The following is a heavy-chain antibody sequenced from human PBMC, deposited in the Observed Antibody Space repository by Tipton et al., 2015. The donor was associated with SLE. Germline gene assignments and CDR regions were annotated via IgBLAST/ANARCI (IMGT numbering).Heavy chain of an antibody. J-gene: IGHJ6*02. D-gene: IGHD6-19*01. V-gene: IGHV3-11*06. CDR2: ISSSSSYT. Sequence: GSLRLSCAASGFTFSDYYMSWIRQAPGKGLEWVSYISSSSSYTNYADSVKGRFTISRDNAKNSLYLQMNSLRAEDTAVYYCAKVEEQWLVYYYYGMDVWGQGTTVTVSS. CDR1: GFTFSDYY. CDR3: AKVEEQWLVYYYYGMDV.